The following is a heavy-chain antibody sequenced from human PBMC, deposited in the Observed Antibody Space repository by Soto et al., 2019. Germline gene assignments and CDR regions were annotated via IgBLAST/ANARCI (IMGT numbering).Heavy chain of an antibody. V-gene: IGHV3-30*18. Sequence: FMRLSCAASGLTCGGYGGRRIRQELGKGLEWVAVISYDGSNKYYADSVKGRFTISRDNSKNTLYLQMNSLRAEDTAVYYCAKTVMDWNYHWFDPWGQGTLVTVSS. CDR3: AKTVMDWNYHWFDP. CDR2: ISYDGSNK. J-gene: IGHJ5*02. CDR1: GLTCGGYG. D-gene: IGHD1-7*01.